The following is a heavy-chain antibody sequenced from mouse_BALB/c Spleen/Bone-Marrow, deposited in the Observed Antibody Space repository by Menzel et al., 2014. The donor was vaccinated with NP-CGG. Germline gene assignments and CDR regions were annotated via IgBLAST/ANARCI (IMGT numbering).Heavy chain of an antibody. Sequence: VQLQQSGAELVKPGASVKLSCTASGFNIKDTYMHWVKQRPEQGLEWIVGIDPANGNTKYDPKFQGKATITADTSSNTPYLQLSTLTSEAPPVYYGAYYGYEEGGFACGAQGTLSTSSA. CDR2: IDPANGNT. J-gene: IGHJ3*01. V-gene: IGHV14-3*02. D-gene: IGHD2-14*01. CDR3: AYYGYEEGGFAC. CDR1: GFNIKDTY.